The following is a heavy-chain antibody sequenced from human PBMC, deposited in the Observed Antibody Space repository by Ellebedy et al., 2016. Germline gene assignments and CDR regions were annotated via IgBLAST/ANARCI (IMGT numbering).Heavy chain of an antibody. V-gene: IGHV3-30*18. J-gene: IGHJ6*02. CDR3: AKPPYYYGSGTYGMDV. D-gene: IGHD3-10*01. CDR2: ISYDGSNK. CDR1: GFTFSSYG. Sequence: GGSLRLSXSASGFTFSSYGMHWVRQAPGKGLEWVAVISYDGSNKYYADSVKGRFTISRDNSKNTLYLQMNSLRAEDTAVYYCAKPPYYYGSGTYGMDVWGQGTTVTVSS.